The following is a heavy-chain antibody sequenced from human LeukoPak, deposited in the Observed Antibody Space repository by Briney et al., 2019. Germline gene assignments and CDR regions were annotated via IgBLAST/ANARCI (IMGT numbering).Heavy chain of an antibody. J-gene: IGHJ6*02. CDR3: ARDLKYDFWSGWNYYYYGMDV. CDR1: GYTFTSYY. V-gene: IGHV1-46*01. CDR2: INPSGGST. D-gene: IGHD3-3*01. Sequence: ASVKVSCKASGYTFTSYYMDWVRQAPGQGLEWMGIINPSGGSTSYAQKFQGRVTMTRDTSTSTVYMELSSLRSEDTAVYYCARDLKYDFWSGWNYYYYGMDVWGQGTTVTVSS.